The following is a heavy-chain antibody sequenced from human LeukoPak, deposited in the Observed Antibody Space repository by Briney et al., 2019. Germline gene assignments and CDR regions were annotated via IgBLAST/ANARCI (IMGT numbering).Heavy chain of an antibody. CDR3: ARVTSGNSYVDDY. D-gene: IGHD1-26*01. V-gene: IGHV3-48*01. CDR1: GFTFSDCR. Sequence: PGGSLRLSCAASGFTFSDCRMNWVRQAPGKGLEWISYISSGSTTIYYADSVKGRFTISRDNARKSLYLQMNSLRAEDTAVYYCARVTSGNSYVDDYWGQGTLVTVSS. J-gene: IGHJ4*02. CDR2: ISSGSTTI.